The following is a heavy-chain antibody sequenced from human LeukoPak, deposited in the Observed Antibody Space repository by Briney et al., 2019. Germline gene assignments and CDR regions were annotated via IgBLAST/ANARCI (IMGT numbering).Heavy chain of an antibody. J-gene: IGHJ4*02. V-gene: IGHV3-23*01. CDR2: LSGGVIST. Sequence: PGGSLRLSCAASGFTFSSYPMSWVRQAPGKGLEWVSGLSGGVISTYYADSVKGRFTISRDNSKNTLYLQMNSLRAEDTAVYHCAIRPGGYFDYWGQGTLVIVSS. D-gene: IGHD2-8*02. CDR3: AIRPGGYFDY. CDR1: GFTFSSYP.